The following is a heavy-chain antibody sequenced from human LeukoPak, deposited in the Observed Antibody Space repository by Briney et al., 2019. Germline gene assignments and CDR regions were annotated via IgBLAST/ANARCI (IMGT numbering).Heavy chain of an antibody. V-gene: IGHV3-30*02. CDR3: TKAPGYDFWRGSQARSFDY. D-gene: IGHD3-3*01. CDR2: IRYDGSDK. J-gene: IGHJ4*02. Sequence: GGSLRLSCAASGFTFSSYGMHWVRQAPGKGLEWVAFIRYDGSDKYYADSVKGRFTISRDNSKNTLYLLMNSLRVEDTAVYYCTKAPGYDFWRGSQARSFDYWGQGTLVTVSS. CDR1: GFTFSSYG.